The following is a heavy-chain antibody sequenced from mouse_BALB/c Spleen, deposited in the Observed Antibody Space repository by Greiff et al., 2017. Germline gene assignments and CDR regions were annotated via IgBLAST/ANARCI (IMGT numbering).Heavy chain of an antibody. J-gene: IGHJ2*01. CDR2: ILPGSGST. CDR3: ARGPGWLKGNDY. D-gene: IGHD2-3*01. Sequence: LMEPGASVKISCKATGYTFSSYWIEWVKQRPGHGLEWIGEILPGSGSTNYNEKFKGKATFTADTSSNTAYMQLSSLTSEDSAVYYCARGPGWLKGNDYWGQGTTLTVSS. V-gene: IGHV1-9*01. CDR1: GYTFSSYW.